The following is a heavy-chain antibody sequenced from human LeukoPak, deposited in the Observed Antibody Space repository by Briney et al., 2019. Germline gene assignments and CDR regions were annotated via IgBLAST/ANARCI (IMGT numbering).Heavy chain of an antibody. CDR1: GYSFTSYW. J-gene: IGHJ5*02. CDR2: IYPGDSDT. D-gene: IGHD2-15*01. Sequence: GESLKISCKGSGYSFTSYWIGGVRQMPRKGLEWMGIIYPGDSDTRYSPSFQGQVTISADKSISTAYLQWGSLKASDTAMYYCARLRYCTGGSCYSPLAWFDPWGQGTLVTVSS. V-gene: IGHV5-51*01. CDR3: ARLRYCTGGSCYSPLAWFDP.